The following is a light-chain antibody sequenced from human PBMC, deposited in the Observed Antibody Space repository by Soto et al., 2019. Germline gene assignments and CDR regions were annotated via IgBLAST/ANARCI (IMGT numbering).Light chain of an antibody. CDR3: QQLNSFPIP. Sequence: IQLTQYPSSLSSSVGDRVTITCRASQGISSFLAWYQQKPGKAPKLLIYGASTLQSGFPSRFSSSGSGTDSTLTIGSLQPEDFATYYCQQLNSFPIPFGPGTKVDIK. CDR1: QGISSF. CDR2: GAS. J-gene: IGKJ3*01. V-gene: IGKV1-9*01.